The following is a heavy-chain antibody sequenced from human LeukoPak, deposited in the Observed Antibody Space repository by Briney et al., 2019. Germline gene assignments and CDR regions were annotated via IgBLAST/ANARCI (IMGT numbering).Heavy chain of an antibody. Sequence: SETLSLTCTVSGGSISSYYWSWIRQPPGKGLEWIGYIYHSGSTNYNPSLQSRVTISVDTSKNQFSLNLNSVTAADTAVYYCARGGAARLHFQDWGQGTLVTVSS. D-gene: IGHD6-6*01. CDR1: GGSISSYY. J-gene: IGHJ1*01. V-gene: IGHV4-59*01. CDR3: ARGGAARLHFQD. CDR2: IYHSGST.